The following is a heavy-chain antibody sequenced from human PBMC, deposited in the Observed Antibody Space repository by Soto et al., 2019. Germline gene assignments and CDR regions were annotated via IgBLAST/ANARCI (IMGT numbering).Heavy chain of an antibody. D-gene: IGHD6-13*01. CDR3: GRERDGSSWSSAEYLQH. J-gene: IGHJ1*01. Sequence: ASVKVSCKASGYTFTTYGIHWVRQAPGQGLEWMGWISGYNGNTNYAQKFQGRVTMTTDTSTTTAYMDLRSLRSDDTAVYYCGRERDGSSWSSAEYLQHWGQ. V-gene: IGHV1-18*01. CDR1: GYTFTTYG. CDR2: ISGYNGNT.